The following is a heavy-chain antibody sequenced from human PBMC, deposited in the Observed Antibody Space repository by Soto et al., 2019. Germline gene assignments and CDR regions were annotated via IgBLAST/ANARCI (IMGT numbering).Heavy chain of an antibody. Sequence: EVQLVESGGGLVQPGGSLILSCAASGFSFSSYWMHWVRQAPGKGLVWVSRIKSDGSSTTYADSVKGRFTISRDNARKTLYLQTNSLRAEETAVYYCATRSSLRPFDIWGQGTMVTVSS. D-gene: IGHD1-26*01. J-gene: IGHJ3*02. CDR1: GFSFSSYW. CDR2: IKSDGSST. V-gene: IGHV3-74*01. CDR3: ATRSSLRPFDI.